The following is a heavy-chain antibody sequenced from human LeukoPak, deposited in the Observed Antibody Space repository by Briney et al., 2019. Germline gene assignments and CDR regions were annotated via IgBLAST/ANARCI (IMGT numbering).Heavy chain of an antibody. J-gene: IGHJ4*02. D-gene: IGHD3-16*01. Sequence: SQTLSLTCAVSGDSITNGGYYWSWVRQPAGRGLEWIGRVYLSGSTNYNPSLKSRVAMSFDASKRQFFLQLSSVTAADTAVYYCAREVAVGGLIDNWGQGTLVAVSS. CDR2: VYLSGST. CDR3: AREVAVGGLIDN. CDR1: GDSITNGGYY. V-gene: IGHV4-61*02.